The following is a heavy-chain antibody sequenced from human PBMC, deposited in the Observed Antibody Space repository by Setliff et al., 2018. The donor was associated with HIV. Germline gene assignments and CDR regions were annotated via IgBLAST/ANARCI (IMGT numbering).Heavy chain of an antibody. J-gene: IGHJ6*03. D-gene: IGHD2-21*01. V-gene: IGHV1-18*01. CDR2: ISAHDGKK. CDR1: GYTFTTFG. Sequence: GASVKVSCKASGYTFTTFGISWLRQAPGQEPEWMGSISAHDGKKTYGQKFHGRLSMSTDTSASTAYMELRSLRPGDTAIYSCARRRLEYCGGDCYYYYMDFWGKGTTVTVSS. CDR3: ARRRLEYCGGDCYYYYMDF.